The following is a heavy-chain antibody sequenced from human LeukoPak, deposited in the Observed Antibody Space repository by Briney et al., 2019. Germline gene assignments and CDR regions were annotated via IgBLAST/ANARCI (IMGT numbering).Heavy chain of an antibody. J-gene: IGHJ4*02. CDR3: SRQVVGNDY. D-gene: IGHD3-22*01. CDR2: INHSGYT. CDR1: GESSFSSYY. Sequence: SETLSLTCAVYGESSFSSYYWSWIRQTPGGALEWIGEINHSGYTNYNPSLKSRVTLSIDTSKNQFSPRLNSVTAADTAVYYCSRQVVGNDYWGQGTLVTVSS. V-gene: IGHV4-34*01.